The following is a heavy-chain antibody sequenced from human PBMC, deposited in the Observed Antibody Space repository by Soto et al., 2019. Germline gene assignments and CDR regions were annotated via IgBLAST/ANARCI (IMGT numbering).Heavy chain of an antibody. J-gene: IGHJ6*02. CDR1: AFAFSNYW. CDR3: ARTYYYYDMDV. CDR2: INSDGSST. Sequence: GSLRLSCAASAFAFSNYWMHWVRQAPGKGLVWVSRINSDGSSTSYADSVKGRFTISRDNAKNTLYLQMNSLRAEDTAVYFCARTYYYYDMDVWGQGTTVTVSS. V-gene: IGHV3-74*01.